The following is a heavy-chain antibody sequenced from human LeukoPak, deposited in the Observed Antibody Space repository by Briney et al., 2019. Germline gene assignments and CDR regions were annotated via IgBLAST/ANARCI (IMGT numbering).Heavy chain of an antibody. CDR3: AKGIRHTIAVAGTEFDY. V-gene: IGHV3-33*06. Sequence: GGTLRLSCAASGVTFSSYGMHWVRHAPRQGLGWGAVIWYDGSNKSYADSAKGRFTISRDNSKNTLYLQMNGLRAVDTAVYSCAKGIRHTIAVAGTEFDYWGQGTLVTVSS. D-gene: IGHD6-19*01. CDR2: IWYDGSNK. CDR1: GVTFSSYG. J-gene: IGHJ4*02.